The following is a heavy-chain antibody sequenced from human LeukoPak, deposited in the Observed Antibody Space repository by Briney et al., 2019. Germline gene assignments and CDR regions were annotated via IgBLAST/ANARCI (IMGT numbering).Heavy chain of an antibody. CDR3: AKDWDVVVPAANRLFDY. J-gene: IGHJ4*02. V-gene: IGHV3-23*01. CDR1: GFTFSSYG. CDR2: ISVSGGST. D-gene: IGHD2-2*01. Sequence: PGGSLRLSCAASGFTFSSYGMSWGRQAPGKGLELGSAISVSGGSTYYADSVKGRFTIYRDNSKNRMYLQMKSMRAEDTAVYYCAKDWDVVVPAANRLFDYWGQGTLVTVSS.